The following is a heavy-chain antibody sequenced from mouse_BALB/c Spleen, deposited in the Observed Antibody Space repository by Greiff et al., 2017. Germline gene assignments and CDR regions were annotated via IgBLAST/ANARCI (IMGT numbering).Heavy chain of an antibody. J-gene: IGHJ4*01. D-gene: IGHD2-4*01. CDR2: IYPGDGDT. CDR3: ARGMISPHYYAMDY. V-gene: IGHV1-82*01. Sequence: QVQLKESGPELVKPGASVKISCKASGYAFSSSWMNWVKQRPGQGLEWIGRIYPGDGDTNYNGKFKGKATLTADKSSSTAYMQLSSLTSVDSAVYFCARGMISPHYYAMDYWGQGTSVTVSS. CDR1: GYAFSSSW.